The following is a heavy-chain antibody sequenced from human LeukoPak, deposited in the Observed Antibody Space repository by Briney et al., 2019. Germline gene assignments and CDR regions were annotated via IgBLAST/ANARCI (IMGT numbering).Heavy chain of an antibody. CDR2: ISSSSSYI. CDR1: GFTFSSYS. V-gene: IGHV3-21*01. CDR3: ARVRAGSLRYCTNGVCYNGGAFDI. D-gene: IGHD2-8*01. Sequence: GGSLRLSCAASGFTFSSYSMNWVRQAPGKGLEWVSSISSSSSYIYYADSVKGRFTISRDNAKNSLYLQMNSLRAEDTAVYYCARVRAGSLRYCTNGVCYNGGAFDIWGQGTMVTVSS. J-gene: IGHJ3*02.